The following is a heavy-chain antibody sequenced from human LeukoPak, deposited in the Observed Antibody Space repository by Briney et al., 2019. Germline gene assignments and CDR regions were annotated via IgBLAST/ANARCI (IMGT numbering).Heavy chain of an antibody. CDR3: ARLKYQIPYYYYYYMDV. CDR1: GGSFSGYY. CDR2: INHSGST. J-gene: IGHJ6*03. V-gene: IGHV4-34*01. D-gene: IGHD2-2*01. Sequence: TSSETLSLTCAVYGGSFSGYYWSWIRQPPGKGLEWIGEINHSGSTNYNPSLKSRVTISVDTSKNQFSLKLSSVTAADTAVYYCARLKYQIPYYYYYYMDVWGKGTTVTVSS.